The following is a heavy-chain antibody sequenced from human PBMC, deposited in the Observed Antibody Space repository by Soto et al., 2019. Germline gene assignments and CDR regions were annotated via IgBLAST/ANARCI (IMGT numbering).Heavy chain of an antibody. V-gene: IGHV3-30-3*01. CDR1: GFTFSSYA. CDR2: ISYDGSNK. D-gene: IGHD3-22*01. J-gene: IGHJ3*02. CDR3: ARARDSSDAFDI. Sequence: QVQLVESGGGVVQPGRSLRLSCAASGFTFSSYAMHWVRQAPGKGLEWVAVISYDGSNKYYADSVKGRFTISRDNSKNPLYLQMNSLRAEDTAVYYCARARDSSDAFDIWGQGTMVTVSS.